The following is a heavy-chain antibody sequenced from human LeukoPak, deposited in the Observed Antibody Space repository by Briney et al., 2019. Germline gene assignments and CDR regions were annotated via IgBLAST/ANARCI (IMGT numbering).Heavy chain of an antibody. V-gene: IGHV1-8*01. D-gene: IGHD2-15*01. CDR2: MNPNSGNT. Sequence: ASVKVSCKTSGYTFNSYDINWVRQATGQGLEWMGWMNPNSGNTGFAQKFQGRVTMTRNTSLSTAYMELTSLRSEDTAVYYCARDAVVAAQIAFFDYWGQGTLVTVSS. J-gene: IGHJ4*02. CDR3: ARDAVVAAQIAFFDY. CDR1: GYTFNSYD.